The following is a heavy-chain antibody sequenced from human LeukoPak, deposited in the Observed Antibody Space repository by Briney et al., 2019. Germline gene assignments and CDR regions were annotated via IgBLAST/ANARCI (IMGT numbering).Heavy chain of an antibody. V-gene: IGHV3-21*01. D-gene: IGHD2-15*01. CDR2: ISSSSSYI. J-gene: IGHJ4*02. Sequence: GGSLRLSCAASGFTFSSYGMHWVRQAPGKGLEWVSSISSSSSYIYYADSVKGRFTISRDNAKNSLYLQMNSLRAEDTAVYYCASCSGGSCYSGRIDYWGQGTLVTVSS. CDR1: GFTFSSYG. CDR3: ASCSGGSCYSGRIDY.